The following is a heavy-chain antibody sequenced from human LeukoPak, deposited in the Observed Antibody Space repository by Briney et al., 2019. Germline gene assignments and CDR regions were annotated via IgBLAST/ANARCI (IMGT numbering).Heavy chain of an antibody. D-gene: IGHD3-3*01. CDR2: FDPEDGET. Sequence: GASVKVSCKVSGYTLTELSMHWVRQAPGKGLEWMGGFDPEDGETIYAQKFQGRGTMTEDTSTDTAYMELSSLRSEGTAVYYCATTPPYYDFWSGYYPRPRPNWFDPWGQGTLVTVSS. J-gene: IGHJ5*02. CDR1: GYTLTELS. CDR3: ATTPPYYDFWSGYYPRPRPNWFDP. V-gene: IGHV1-24*01.